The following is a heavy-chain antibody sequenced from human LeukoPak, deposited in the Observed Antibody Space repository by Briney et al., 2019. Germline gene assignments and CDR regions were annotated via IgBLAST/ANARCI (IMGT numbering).Heavy chain of an antibody. D-gene: IGHD2-21*02. CDR1: GFTFSSYA. CDR2: IRYDGSNK. V-gene: IGHV3-30*02. CDR3: AKGTLYCGGDCYLDY. Sequence: GGSLRLSCAASGFTFSSYAMHWVRQAPGKGLEWVAFIRYDGSNKYYADSVKGRFTISRDNSKNTLYLQMNSLRAEDTAVYYCAKGTLYCGGDCYLDYWGQGTLVTVSS. J-gene: IGHJ4*02.